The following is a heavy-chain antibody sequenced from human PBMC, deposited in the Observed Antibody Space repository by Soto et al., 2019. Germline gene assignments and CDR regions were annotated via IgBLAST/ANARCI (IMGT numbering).Heavy chain of an antibody. CDR1: GFSFTSYW. V-gene: IGHV5-10-1*01. J-gene: IGHJ6*02. CDR2: IDPSDSYT. D-gene: IGHD6-13*01. CDR3: ARQEIAAATTYYYYYYGMDV. Sequence: PGESLKISCKGSGFSFTSYWISWVRQMPGKGLEWMGRIDPSDSYTNYSPSFQGHVTISADKSISTAYLQWSSLKASDTAMYYCARQEIAAATTYYYYYYGMDVWGQGTTVTVSS.